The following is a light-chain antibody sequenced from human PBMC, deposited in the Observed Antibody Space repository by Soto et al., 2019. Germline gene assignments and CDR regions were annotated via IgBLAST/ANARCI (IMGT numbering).Light chain of an antibody. V-gene: IGKV3-20*01. CDR3: QQYETFSGT. J-gene: IGKJ1*01. CDR1: QSVTSNY. CDR2: GAS. Sequence: EIVLTQSPGTLSLSPGERATLSCRASQSVTSNYLAWYQQKPGQAPRLLIFGASIRDTGIPDRFSGSGSGTDFTLTISRLESEDFAVYYCQQYETFSGTFGPGTKVEI.